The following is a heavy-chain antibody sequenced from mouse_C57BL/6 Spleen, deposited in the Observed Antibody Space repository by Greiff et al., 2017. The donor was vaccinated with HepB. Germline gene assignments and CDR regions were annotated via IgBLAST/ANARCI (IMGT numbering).Heavy chain of an antibody. D-gene: IGHD1-1*01. CDR2: IRNKANNHAT. V-gene: IGHV6-6*01. J-gene: IGHJ2*01. CDR3: TRLLLRSYFDY. CDR1: GFTFSDAW. Sequence: EVQRVESGGGLVQPGGSMKLSCAASGFTFSDAWMDWVRQSPEKGLEWVAEIRNKANNHATYYAESVKGRFTISRDDSKSSVYLQMNSLRAEDTGIYYCTRLLLRSYFDYWGQGTTLTVSS.